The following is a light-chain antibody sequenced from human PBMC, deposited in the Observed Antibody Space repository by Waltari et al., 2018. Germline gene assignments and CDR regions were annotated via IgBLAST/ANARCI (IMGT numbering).Light chain of an antibody. CDR3: YSSDSTGLRV. CDR2: EDT. Sequence: SYEFTHPLSVSVSPGPTARITCSGHELSRTNAYWFQQKSGQAPRLVIYEDTKRPSGIPERFSGSSSGTVATLTITGAQVDDEADYYCYSSDSTGLRVFGGGTTVVVL. V-gene: IGLV3-10*01. CDR1: ELSRTN. J-gene: IGLJ1*01.